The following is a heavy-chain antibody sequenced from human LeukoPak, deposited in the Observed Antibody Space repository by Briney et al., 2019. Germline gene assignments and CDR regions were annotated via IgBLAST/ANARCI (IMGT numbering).Heavy chain of an antibody. V-gene: IGHV3-48*01. CDR1: GFMFSDYS. D-gene: IGHD5-24*01. Sequence: GGSLRLSCAASGFMFSDYSMNWVRQAPGKGLEWISYIGISSGNTKYADSVKGRFTISGDKARNSLYLQMNSLRVEDTAVYYCARDYKYAFDNWGQGTLVTVSS. CDR3: ARDYKYAFDN. J-gene: IGHJ4*02. CDR2: IGISSGNT.